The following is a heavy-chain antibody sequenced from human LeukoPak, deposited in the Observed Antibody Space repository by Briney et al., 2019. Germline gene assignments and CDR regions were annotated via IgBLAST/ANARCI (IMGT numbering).Heavy chain of an antibody. J-gene: IGHJ6*03. CDR3: ARDLRWELPGAYYYYYYMDV. CDR2: ISAYNGNT. CDR1: GYTFTSYC. V-gene: IGHV1-18*01. D-gene: IGHD1-26*01. Sequence: ASVKVSCKASGYTFTSYCISWVRQAPGQGLEWMGWISAYNGNTNYAQKLQGRVTMTTDTSTSTAYMELRSLRSDDTAVYYCARDLRWELPGAYYYYYYMDVWGKGTTVTISS.